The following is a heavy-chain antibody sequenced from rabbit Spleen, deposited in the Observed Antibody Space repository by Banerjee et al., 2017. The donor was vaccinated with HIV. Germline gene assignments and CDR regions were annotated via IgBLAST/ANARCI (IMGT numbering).Heavy chain of an antibody. J-gene: IGHJ6*01. CDR1: GFSFSDRDV. CDR3: ARDSGSSFSSYGMDL. Sequence: QEQLVESGGGLVQPEGSLTLTCKASGFSFSDRDVMCWVRQAPGKGLEWIACIEGGSSAFSYFASWAKGRFTISKPSSTTVTLQMTSLTVADTATYFCARDSGSSFSSYGMDLWGPGTLVTVS. D-gene: IGHD8-1*01. CDR2: IEGGSSAFS. V-gene: IGHV1S45*01.